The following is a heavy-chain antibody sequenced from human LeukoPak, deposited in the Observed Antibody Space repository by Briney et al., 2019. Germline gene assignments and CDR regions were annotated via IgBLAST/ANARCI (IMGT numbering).Heavy chain of an antibody. CDR1: GFTFSSYA. CDR3: AKDPGRLVVRSSWYWDY. Sequence: GGSLRLSCAASGFTFSSYAMSWVRQAPGKGLEWVSAISGSGGSTYYADSVKGRFTISRDNSKNTLYLQMNSLRAEDTAVYYCAKDPGRLVVRSSWYWDYWGQGTLVTVSS. V-gene: IGHV3-23*01. CDR2: ISGSGGST. J-gene: IGHJ4*02. D-gene: IGHD6-13*01.